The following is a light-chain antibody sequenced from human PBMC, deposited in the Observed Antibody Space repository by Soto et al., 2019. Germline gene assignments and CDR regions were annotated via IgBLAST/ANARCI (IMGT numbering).Light chain of an antibody. CDR1: QSVSLS. CDR3: QERTGWPPWT. CDR2: DAS. Sequence: EIVLTQSRGTLSLSPGERATLSCRASQSVSLSLAWYQQKPGQAPRLLIYDASKRASGFPARFSGSGSGTDFTLTISSLEPEDFAVYYCQERTGWPPWTFGQGTKVDIK. V-gene: IGKV3-11*01. J-gene: IGKJ1*01.